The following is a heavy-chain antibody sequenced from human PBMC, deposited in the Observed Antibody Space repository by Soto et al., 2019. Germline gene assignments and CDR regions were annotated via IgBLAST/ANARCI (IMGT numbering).Heavy chain of an antibody. CDR2: ISSSSSYI. CDR3: ARSDYDILTGYLFDY. Sequence: LRLSCAASGFTFSSYSMNWVRQAPGKGLEWVSSISSSSSYIYYADSVKGRFTISRDNAKNSLYLQMNSLRAEDTAVYYCARSDYDILTGYLFDYWGQGTLVTVSS. J-gene: IGHJ4*02. V-gene: IGHV3-21*01. D-gene: IGHD3-9*01. CDR1: GFTFSSYS.